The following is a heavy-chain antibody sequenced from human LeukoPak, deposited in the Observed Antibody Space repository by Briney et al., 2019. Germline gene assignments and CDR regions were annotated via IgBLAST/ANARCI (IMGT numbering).Heavy chain of an antibody. Sequence: GGSLRLSCAASGFTFSSYSMNWVRQAPGKGLEWVASISSSSSYIYYADSVKGRFTISRDNAKNSLYLQMNSLRAEDTAVYYCAREVASSSWAYYFDYWGQGTLVTVSS. CDR2: ISSSSSYI. J-gene: IGHJ4*02. D-gene: IGHD6-13*01. CDR1: GFTFSSYS. CDR3: AREVASSSWAYYFDY. V-gene: IGHV3-21*01.